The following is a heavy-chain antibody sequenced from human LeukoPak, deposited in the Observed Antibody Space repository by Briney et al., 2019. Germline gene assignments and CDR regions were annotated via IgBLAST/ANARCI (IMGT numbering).Heavy chain of an antibody. V-gene: IGHV3-21*01. CDR3: ARDLGIVVVPAATGYYMDV. J-gene: IGHJ6*03. Sequence: GGSLRLSCAASGFTFSSYSMNWVRQAPGKGLGWVSSISSSSSYIYYADSVKGRFTISRDNAKNSLYLQMNSLRAEDTAVYYCARDLGIVVVPAATGYYMDVWGKGTTVTVSS. D-gene: IGHD2-2*01. CDR1: GFTFSSYS. CDR2: ISSSSSYI.